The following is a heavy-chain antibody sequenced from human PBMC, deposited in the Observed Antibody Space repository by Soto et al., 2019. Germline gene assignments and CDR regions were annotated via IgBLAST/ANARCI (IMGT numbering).Heavy chain of an antibody. J-gene: IGHJ4*02. CDR3: ASKAACGGDCYAFDS. CDR1: GGIFSSNT. CDR2: IIPLFGTA. D-gene: IGHD2-21*02. V-gene: IGHV1-69*06. Sequence: QVYLVQSGAEVKKPGSSVKLSCKASGGIFSSNTINLVRQAAGQGLEWMGGIIPLFGTANYAEKFQGRVTITADKSTKTEYMELTSLRSEDTAVYYCASKAACGGDCYAFDSWGQGTLVTVSS.